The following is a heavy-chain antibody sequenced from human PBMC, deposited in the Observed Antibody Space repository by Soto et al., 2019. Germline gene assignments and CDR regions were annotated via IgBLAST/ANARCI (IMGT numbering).Heavy chain of an antibody. CDR3: ARHGHNIYGFDV. CDR2: MHPTGST. J-gene: IGHJ6*02. Sequence: QVQLHESGPGLVKPSGTLSLTCAVSGGSVDSVNWYSWVRQPPGKGLEWIGEMHPTGSTNYNPWHESPASISMDKSRNQVSLTVTSVTSADTAVYYCARHGHNIYGFDVWGQGTTVTVSS. CDR1: GGSVDSVNW. D-gene: IGHD5-12*01. V-gene: IGHV4-4*02.